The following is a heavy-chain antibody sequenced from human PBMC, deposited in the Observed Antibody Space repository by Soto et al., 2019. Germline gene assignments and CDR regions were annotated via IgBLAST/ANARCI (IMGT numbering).Heavy chain of an antibody. CDR1: GGTFSIYT. D-gene: IGHD3-10*01. CDR2: IIPILGIA. V-gene: IGHV1-69*02. Sequence: EASLKVSCKASGGTFSIYTISWVLQAPGQGLEWMGRIIPILGIANYAQKFQGRVTITADKSTSTAYMELSSLRSEDTAVYYCARAPQYKYYYGSLDPWGQGTLVTVSS. J-gene: IGHJ5*02. CDR3: ARAPQYKYYYGSLDP.